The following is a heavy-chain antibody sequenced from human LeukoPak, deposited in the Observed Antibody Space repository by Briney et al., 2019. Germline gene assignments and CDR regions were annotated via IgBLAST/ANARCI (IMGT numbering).Heavy chain of an antibody. J-gene: IGHJ6*03. CDR3: AKVAELRFLEWLFRPYYIDV. V-gene: IGHV3-23*01. D-gene: IGHD3-3*01. CDR2: ISGSGGST. Sequence: PGGSLRLSCAASGFTFSRNSMNWVRQAPGKGLAWVSAISGSGGSTYYADSVKGRFTISRDNSKNTLYLQMNSLRAEDTPVYYCAKVAELRFLEWLFRPYYIDVWGKGTTVTVSS. CDR1: GFTFSRNS.